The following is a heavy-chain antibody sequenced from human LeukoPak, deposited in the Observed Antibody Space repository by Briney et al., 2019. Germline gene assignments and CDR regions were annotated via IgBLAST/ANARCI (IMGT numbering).Heavy chain of an antibody. CDR3: AKRRDGYAATDY. J-gene: IGHJ4*02. V-gene: IGHV3-23*01. D-gene: IGHD5-24*01. CDR2: ITGSGGST. CDR1: GFTFSSYA. Sequence: GGSLTLSCAASGFTFSSYAMSWVRQAPGKGLEWVSAITGSGGSTYYADSVKGRFTISRDNSKNTLYLQMNSLRAEDTAVYYCAKRRDGYAATDYWGQGTLVTVSS.